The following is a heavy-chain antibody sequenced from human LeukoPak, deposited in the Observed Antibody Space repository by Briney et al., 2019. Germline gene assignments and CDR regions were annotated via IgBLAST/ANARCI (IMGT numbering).Heavy chain of an antibody. CDR1: GFTLSSYE. CDR2: IDYDGGSG. D-gene: IGHD3-16*01. V-gene: IGHV3-23*01. J-gene: IGHJ4*02. CDR3: AKDYAVGSIDY. Sequence: GGSLRLSCTVSGFTLSSYEMSWIRQAPGKGLEWVSSIDYDGGSGHYADSVKGRFTISRDNSNNTLFLHLNSLRGEDTAVYYCAKDYAVGSIDYWGQGTLVTVSS.